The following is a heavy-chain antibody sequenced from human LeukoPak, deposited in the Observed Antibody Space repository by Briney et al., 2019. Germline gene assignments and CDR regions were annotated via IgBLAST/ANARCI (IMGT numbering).Heavy chain of an antibody. J-gene: IGHJ3*02. V-gene: IGHV3-23*01. CDR3: AKDYTGDYGQDAFDI. Sequence: GGSLRLSCAAAGFTFSSYAMSMVRQAPGKGLEWVSAISGSGGSTYYADSVKGRFTISRDDSKNTLYLQMNSLRAEDTAVYYCAKDYTGDYGQDAFDIWGQGTMVTVSS. CDR1: GFTFSSYA. D-gene: IGHD4-17*01. CDR2: ISGSGGST.